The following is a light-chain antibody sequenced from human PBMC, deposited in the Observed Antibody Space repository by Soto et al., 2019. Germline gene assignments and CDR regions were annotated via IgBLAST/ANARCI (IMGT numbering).Light chain of an antibody. J-gene: IGLJ1*01. CDR3: KSYAGSNTYV. CDR1: KSDIGVYDF. V-gene: IGLV2-8*01. Sequence: LTQPPSASGSPGQSVTISFTGTKSDIGVYDFVSWYQHHPGKAPRLIIYEVVQRPSGVPDRFSGSKSGNTASLTVSGLQAADEADYFCKSYAGSNTYVFGSGTKVTVL. CDR2: EVV.